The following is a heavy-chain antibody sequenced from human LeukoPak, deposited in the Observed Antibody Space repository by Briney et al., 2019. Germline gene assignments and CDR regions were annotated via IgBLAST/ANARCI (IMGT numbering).Heavy chain of an antibody. CDR2: MYHSGST. J-gene: IGHJ3*02. CDR1: GYSISSGYF. D-gene: IGHD1-26*01. V-gene: IGHV4-38-2*02. CDR3: ARDYGSFYSAI. Sequence: KPSETLSLTCAVSGYSISSGYFWGWIRQPPGKGLEWIGSMYHSGSTYYTPSLKSRVTISVDTSKNQFSLKLSSVTAADTAVYYCARDYGSFYSAIWGQGTMVTVSS.